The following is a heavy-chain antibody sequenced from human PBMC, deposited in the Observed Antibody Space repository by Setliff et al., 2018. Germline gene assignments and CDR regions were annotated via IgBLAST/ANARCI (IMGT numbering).Heavy chain of an antibody. J-gene: IGHJ3*02. CDR1: GYSFTSYG. CDR2: ISAYNDNK. Sequence: ASVKVSCKASGYSFTSYGISWVRQAPGQGLEWMGWISAYNDNKNYAQVRDRVTMTTDTSTDTAYLDLGSLRSDDTAVYYCARDRAYFSSSHEPLDIWGQGTMVTVSS. V-gene: IGHV1-18*01. D-gene: IGHD6-6*01. CDR3: ARDRAYFSSSHEPLDI.